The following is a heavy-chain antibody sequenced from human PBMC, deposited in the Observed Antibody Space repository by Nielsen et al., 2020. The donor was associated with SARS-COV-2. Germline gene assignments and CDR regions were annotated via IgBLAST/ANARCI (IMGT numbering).Heavy chain of an antibody. J-gene: IGHJ3*01. CDR2: VSSSGGST. V-gene: IGHV3-23*01. CDR1: GFTFNIYA. CDR3: AKDGVVRGDALDL. D-gene: IGHD3-10*01. Sequence: EGSLRLSCAASGFTFNIYAMAWVRRIPGRGLQWVTGVSSSGGSTYYTDSVKGRFTISGDNSKNTLYLEMHSLRVEDTAVYYCAKDGVVRGDALDLWGQGTMVTVSS.